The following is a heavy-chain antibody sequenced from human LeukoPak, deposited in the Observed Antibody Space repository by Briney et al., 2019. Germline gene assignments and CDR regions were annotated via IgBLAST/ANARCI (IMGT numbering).Heavy chain of an antibody. J-gene: IGHJ3*02. CDR2: FDPEDGET. Sequence: ASVKVSCKVSGYTLTELSMHWVRQAPGKGLEWMGGFDPEDGETIYAQKFQGRVTMTEDTSTDTAYMELSSLRSEDTAVYYCATDTPKIVVVPAAYAFDIWGQGTKVTVSS. CDR3: ATDTPKIVVVPAAYAFDI. V-gene: IGHV1-24*01. CDR1: GYTLTELS. D-gene: IGHD2-2*01.